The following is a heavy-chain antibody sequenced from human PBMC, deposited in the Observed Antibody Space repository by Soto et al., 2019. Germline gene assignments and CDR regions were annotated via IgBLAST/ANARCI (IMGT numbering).Heavy chain of an antibody. J-gene: IGHJ6*02. CDR1: GGSISSGGYS. CDR2: IYYSGIT. D-gene: IGHD6-6*01. Sequence: SETLSLTCSVSGGSISSGGYSWTWIRQPPGKGLEWIGSIYYSGITYYNPSLKSRVTISLDTSKNQFSLKLSSVTAADTAVYYCARGSSIAGLYYGMDVWGQGTTVTVSS. CDR3: ARGSSIAGLYYGMDV. V-gene: IGHV4-39*07.